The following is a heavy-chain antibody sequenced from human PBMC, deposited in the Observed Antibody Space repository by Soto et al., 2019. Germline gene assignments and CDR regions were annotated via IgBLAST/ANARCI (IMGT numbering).Heavy chain of an antibody. CDR3: AKGGPAARTTDY. CDR1: GFTFSSCT. J-gene: IGHJ4*02. D-gene: IGHD1-26*01. V-gene: IGHV3-23*01. Sequence: EVQLLESGGGLVQPGGSLRLSCAASGFTFSSCTMGWVRQAPGKGLEWVSTISGSGGTTYYADSAKGRFTISRDNSKNTLNVQMNSLRADDTAVYYCAKGGPAARTTDYWGQGTLVTVSS. CDR2: ISGSGGTT.